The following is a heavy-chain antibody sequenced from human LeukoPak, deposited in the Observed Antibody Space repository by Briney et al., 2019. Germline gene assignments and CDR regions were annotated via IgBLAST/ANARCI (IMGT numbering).Heavy chain of an antibody. Sequence: SEALSLTCSVSDDSITMYYWTWIRQPPGKGLEWIGYVDHTGSTNFNPSLNGRVSISRDTSKNLFSLRLRSVTAADTAVYFCARGRVSSSTWYSTYYYYFYMDVWGKGTTVTVSS. J-gene: IGHJ6*03. D-gene: IGHD4-11*01. CDR3: ARGRVSSSTWYSTYYYYFYMDV. CDR1: DDSITMYY. CDR2: VDHTGST. V-gene: IGHV4-59*01.